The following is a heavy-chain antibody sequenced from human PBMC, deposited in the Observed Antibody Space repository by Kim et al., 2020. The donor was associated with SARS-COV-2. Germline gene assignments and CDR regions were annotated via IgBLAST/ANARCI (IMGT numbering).Heavy chain of an antibody. V-gene: IGHV1-3*01. CDR3: ARDLMAAAGTLLDF. CDR1: GYTFTTSA. CDR2: INAGSGYT. Sequence: ASVKVSCKTSGYTFTTSALHWVRQAPGQRLEWMGWINAGSGYTKYSQKFQGRVTITRDTSASTAYMDLSSLRSEDTAVYYCARDLMAAAGTLLDFWGQEPRSPSPQ. D-gene: IGHD6-13*01. J-gene: IGHJ4*01.